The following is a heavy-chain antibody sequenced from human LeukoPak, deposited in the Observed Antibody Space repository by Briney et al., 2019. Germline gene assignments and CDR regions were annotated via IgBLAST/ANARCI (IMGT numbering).Heavy chain of an antibody. Sequence: ASGKVSCKTSGYTFSTYGVTWVRQAPGQGFQWMGWISGHTGNTKYAENFQGRISLTTDTSATTAYMELRSLTSDDTAVYYCARDLSSGGWTLEFDYWGQGSLVTVAS. V-gene: IGHV1-18*01. CDR3: ARDLSSGGWTLEFDY. J-gene: IGHJ4*02. D-gene: IGHD1-1*01. CDR1: GYTFSTYG. CDR2: ISGHTGNT.